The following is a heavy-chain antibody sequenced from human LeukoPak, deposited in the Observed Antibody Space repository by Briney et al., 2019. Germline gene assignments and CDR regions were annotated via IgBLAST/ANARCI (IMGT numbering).Heavy chain of an antibody. V-gene: IGHV3-7*01. Sequence: GGSLRLSCAASGFTFSSYWMSWVRQAPGKGLEWVANIKQDGSEIHYVDSVKGRFTVSRDNAKTSLYLQMNSLRADDTAVYYCARDPVYGGNSGFDYWGRGILVTVSS. CDR1: GFTFSSYW. J-gene: IGHJ4*02. CDR2: IKQDGSEI. CDR3: ARDPVYGGNSGFDY. D-gene: IGHD4-23*01.